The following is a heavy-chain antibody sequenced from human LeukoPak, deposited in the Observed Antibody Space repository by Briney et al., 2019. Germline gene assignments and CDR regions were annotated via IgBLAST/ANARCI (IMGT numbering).Heavy chain of an antibody. CDR1: GGSISNYY. V-gene: IGHV4-4*07. CDR3: ARSGDYVYYYYMDV. Sequence: TSETLSLTCTVSGGSISNYYWSWIRQSAGKGLEWIGRIYSSGSMKYNPSFNRRVTMSVDTSKNLFSLNLSSMTAADTAVYYCARSGDYVYYYYMDVWGKGTTVTVSS. D-gene: IGHD4-17*01. J-gene: IGHJ6*03. CDR2: IYSSGSM.